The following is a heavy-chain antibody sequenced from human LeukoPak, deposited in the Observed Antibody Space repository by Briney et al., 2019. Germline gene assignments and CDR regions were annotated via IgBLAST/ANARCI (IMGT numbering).Heavy chain of an antibody. D-gene: IGHD1-1*01. V-gene: IGHV3-7*04. CDR1: GFTFSNFW. CDR2: IQPEGNEK. CDR3: ARGDDFSGDH. Sequence: PGGSMRLSCATSGFTFSNFWMSWVRQAPGRGLEWVAYIQPEGNEKYHVESVKGRFTISRDNARDLLFLQMNGLRVEDTAVYYCARGDDFSGDHWGQGTLVTVSS. J-gene: IGHJ4*02.